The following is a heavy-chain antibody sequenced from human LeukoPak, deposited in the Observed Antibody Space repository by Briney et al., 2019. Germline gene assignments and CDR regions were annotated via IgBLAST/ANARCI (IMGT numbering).Heavy chain of an antibody. CDR2: ISYDGSNK. Sequence: PGGSLRLSCAASGFTLSSYAMHWVRQAPGKGLEWVAVISYDGSNKYYADSVKGRFTISRDNSKNTLYLQMNSLRDEDTAVYYCASSGSYRFDYWGQGTLVTVSS. CDR3: ASSGSYRFDY. J-gene: IGHJ4*02. CDR1: GFTLSSYA. D-gene: IGHD1-26*01. V-gene: IGHV3-30-3*01.